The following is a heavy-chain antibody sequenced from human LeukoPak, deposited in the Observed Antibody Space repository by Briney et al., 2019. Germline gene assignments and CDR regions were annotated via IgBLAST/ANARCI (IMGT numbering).Heavy chain of an antibody. D-gene: IGHD6-19*01. Sequence: GGSLRLSCAASGFTFSSYGMHWVRQAPGKGLEWVAVIWYDGSNKYYADSVKGRFTISRDNSKNTLYLQMNSLRAEDTAVYYCAKGIAVAGTDAFDIWGQGTMVTVSS. CDR3: AKGIAVAGTDAFDI. J-gene: IGHJ3*02. V-gene: IGHV3-30*02. CDR1: GFTFSSYG. CDR2: IWYDGSNK.